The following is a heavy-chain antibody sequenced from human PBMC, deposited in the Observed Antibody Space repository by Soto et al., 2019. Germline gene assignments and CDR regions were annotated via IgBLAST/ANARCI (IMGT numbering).Heavy chain of an antibody. CDR1: GGSISSYY. V-gene: IGHV4-59*08. J-gene: IGHJ4*02. CDR2: IYYSGST. CDR3: AGHHRRSSIVFDY. Sequence: SETLSLTCTVSGGSISSYYWSWIRQPPGKGLEWIGYIYYSGSTNYNPSLKSRVTISVDTSKNQFSLKLSSVTAADTAVYYCAGHHRRSSIVFDYWGQRTLVTVSS. D-gene: IGHD6-6*01.